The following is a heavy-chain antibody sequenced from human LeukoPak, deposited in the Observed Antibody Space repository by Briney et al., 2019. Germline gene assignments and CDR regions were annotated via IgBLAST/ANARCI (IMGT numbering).Heavy chain of an antibody. J-gene: IGHJ4*02. CDR1: GFTFSSHA. Sequence: GGSLRLSCAASGFTFSSHAMSWVRQAPGKGLEWVSSISGSGDNRNYADSEKGRFTISRDNSKSTLYLEMNSLRAEDTAIYYCAKNPLVSGTIYFDSWGQGTLLTVSS. CDR3: AKNPLVSGTIYFDS. CDR2: ISGSGDNR. V-gene: IGHV3-23*01. D-gene: IGHD6-19*01.